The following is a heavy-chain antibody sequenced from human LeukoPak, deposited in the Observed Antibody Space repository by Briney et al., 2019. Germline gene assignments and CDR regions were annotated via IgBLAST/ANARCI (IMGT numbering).Heavy chain of an antibody. Sequence: GGSLRLSCAASGFTFSSYSMNWVRQAPGKGLEWVSYISSSSSTIYYADSVKGRFTISRDNAKNSLYLQMNSLRAEDTAVYYCAFLYNWNDGTDAFDIWGQGTMVTVSS. CDR2: ISSSSSTI. J-gene: IGHJ3*02. V-gene: IGHV3-48*04. D-gene: IGHD1-20*01. CDR3: AFLYNWNDGTDAFDI. CDR1: GFTFSSYS.